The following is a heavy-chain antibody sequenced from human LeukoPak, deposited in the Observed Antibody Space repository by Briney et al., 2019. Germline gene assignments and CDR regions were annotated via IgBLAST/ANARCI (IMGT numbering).Heavy chain of an antibody. D-gene: IGHD3-22*01. Sequence: GGSLRLSCAASGFTFDDYGMSWVRQAPGKGLEWVSGINWNGGSTGYADSVKGRFTISRDNAKNSLYLQMNSLRAEDTAVYYCARGGWYYYDSSGYYPCDYWGQGTLVTVSS. CDR1: GFTFDDYG. V-gene: IGHV3-20*04. CDR2: INWNGGST. CDR3: ARGGWYYYDSSGYYPCDY. J-gene: IGHJ4*02.